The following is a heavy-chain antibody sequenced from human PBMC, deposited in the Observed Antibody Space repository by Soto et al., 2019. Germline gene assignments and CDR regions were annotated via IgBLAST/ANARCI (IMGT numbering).Heavy chain of an antibody. D-gene: IGHD5-18*01. CDR2: ISGGGGIT. CDR3: AKGGYNYGFLFDC. V-gene: IGHV3-23*01. CDR1: GFTFSGSA. Sequence: GGSLRLSCAASGFTFSGSAMHWVRQASGKGLEWVSGISGGGGITYYADSVKGRFTISRDNSKNTLYLQMNSLRAEDTAVYYCAKGGYNYGFLFDCWGQGTLVTVSS. J-gene: IGHJ4*02.